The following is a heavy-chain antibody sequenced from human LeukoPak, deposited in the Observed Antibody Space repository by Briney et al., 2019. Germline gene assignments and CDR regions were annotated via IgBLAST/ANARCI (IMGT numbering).Heavy chain of an antibody. D-gene: IGHD6-13*01. CDR2: ISYDGSNK. CDR3: AKGGKQQLERFDP. J-gene: IGHJ5*02. V-gene: IGHV3-30-3*02. Sequence: GGSLRLSCAASGFTFSSYAMHWVRQAPGKGLEWVAVISYDGSNKYYADSVKGRFTISRDNSKNTLYLQMNSLRAEDTAVYYCAKGGKQQLERFDPWGQGTLVTVSS. CDR1: GFTFSSYA.